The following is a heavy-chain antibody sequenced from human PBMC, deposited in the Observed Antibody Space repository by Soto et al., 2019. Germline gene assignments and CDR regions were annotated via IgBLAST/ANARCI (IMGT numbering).Heavy chain of an antibody. CDR1: GGSISSSSYY. Sequence: QLLESGPGLVKPSETLSLTCTVSGGSISSSSYYWGWIRQPPGKGLEWIGSIYYSGSTYYNPSLKSRVTISVDTSKNQFSLKLSSVTAADTAVYYCARGVWSSGWPVDYWGQGTLVTVSS. D-gene: IGHD6-19*01. V-gene: IGHV4-39*01. CDR3: ARGVWSSGWPVDY. CDR2: IYYSGST. J-gene: IGHJ4*02.